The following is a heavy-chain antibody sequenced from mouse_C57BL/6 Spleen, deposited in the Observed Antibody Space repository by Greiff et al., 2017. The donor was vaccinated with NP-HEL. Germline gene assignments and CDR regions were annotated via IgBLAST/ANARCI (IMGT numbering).Heavy chain of an antibody. D-gene: IGHD1-1*01. V-gene: IGHV14-2*01. CDR3: ASGYGSSWFAY. CDR1: GFNIKDYY. Sequence: EVQVVESGAELVKPGASVKLSCTASGFNIKDYYMHWVKQRTEQGLEWIGRIDPEDGETKYAPKFQGKATITADTSSNTAYLQLSSLTSEDTAVYYCASGYGSSWFAYWGQGTLVTVSA. J-gene: IGHJ3*01. CDR2: IDPEDGET.